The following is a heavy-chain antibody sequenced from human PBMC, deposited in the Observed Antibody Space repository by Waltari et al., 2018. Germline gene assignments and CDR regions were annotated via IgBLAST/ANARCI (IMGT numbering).Heavy chain of an antibody. J-gene: IGHJ4*02. CDR1: GYTFTSYA. CDR3: ARGLRGSFNYYFDY. Sequence: QVQLVQSGAEVKKPGASVKVSCKASGYTFTSYAMHWVRQAPGQRLEWMGWINAGNGNTKYSQKFQGRVTITRDTSASTAYMELSSLRSEDTAVYYCARGLRGSFNYYFDYWGQGTLVTVSS. V-gene: IGHV1-3*01. CDR2: INAGNGNT. D-gene: IGHD1-1*01.